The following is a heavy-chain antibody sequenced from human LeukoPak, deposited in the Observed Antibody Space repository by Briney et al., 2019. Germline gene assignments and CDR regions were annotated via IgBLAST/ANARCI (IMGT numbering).Heavy chain of an antibody. J-gene: IGHJ3*02. CDR3: AKGIVSYRGKYDAFDI. CDR2: MNPNSGNT. Sequence: ASVKVSCKASGYTFTSYDINWVRQATGQGLEWMGWMNPNSGNTGYAQKFQGRVTMTRNTSISTAYMELSSLRSEDTAVYYCAKGIVSYRGKYDAFDIWGQGTMVTVSS. CDR1: GYTFTSYD. D-gene: IGHD5-12*01. V-gene: IGHV1-8*01.